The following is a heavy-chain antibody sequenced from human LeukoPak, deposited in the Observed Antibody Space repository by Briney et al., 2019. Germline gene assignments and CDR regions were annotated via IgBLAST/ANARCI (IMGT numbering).Heavy chain of an antibody. D-gene: IGHD5-18*01. J-gene: IGHJ4*02. CDR3: ARDLFEYTYGLPFDY. V-gene: IGHV1-18*01. CDR1: GYMFASYG. Sequence: GASVKVSCKASGYMFASYGISWVRQAPGQGLEWMGWTGVYNDNTNLAPKFHGRVTMTTDISTTTAVMELRSLRSDDTAVYYSARDLFEYTYGLPFDYWGQGTLVTVSS. CDR2: TGVYNDNT.